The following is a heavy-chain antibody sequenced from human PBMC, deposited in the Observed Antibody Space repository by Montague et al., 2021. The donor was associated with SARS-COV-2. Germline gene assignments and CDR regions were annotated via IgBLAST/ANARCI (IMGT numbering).Heavy chain of an antibody. CDR2: ISGSGGST. J-gene: IGHJ5*02. CDR1: GFTFSSYA. D-gene: IGHD2-15*01. CDR3: AKRYCSGGSCYSGFDP. Sequence: SLRLSCAASGFTFSSYAMSWVRQAPGKGLEWVSAISGSGGSTYYXDSVKGRFTISRDNSKNTLYLQMNSLRAEDTAVHYCAKRYCSGGSCYSGFDPWGQGTLVTVSS. V-gene: IGHV3-23*01.